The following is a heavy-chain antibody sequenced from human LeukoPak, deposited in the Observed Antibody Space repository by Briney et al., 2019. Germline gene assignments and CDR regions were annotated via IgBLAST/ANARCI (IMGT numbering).Heavy chain of an antibody. Sequence: SETLSLTCSVSAGSINSDYWNWIRPPPGKGLVWIGYIYHSGSTNYNPSLNSRVTISIDNTKTQFSLKLISVTDAHAAIYYWARVGGITTINDAAFDIWGQGTMVTVSS. CDR3: ARVGGITTINDAAFDI. V-gene: IGHV4-59*01. CDR1: AGSINSDY. CDR2: IYHSGST. J-gene: IGHJ3*02. D-gene: IGHD5-24*01.